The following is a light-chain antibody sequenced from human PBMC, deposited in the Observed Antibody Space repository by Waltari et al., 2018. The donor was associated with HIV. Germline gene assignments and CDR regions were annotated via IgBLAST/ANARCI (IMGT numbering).Light chain of an antibody. J-gene: IGLJ2*01. Sequence: QLVLTQSPSASASLGPSVKLTCTLSRGHLCCALARHQQQPEKGPRYLMQLDSDGSHIKGDGNPDRFSGSSSGAERYLIISSLQSEADADYYSQTWATGIQVFGGGTKLTVL. CDR1: RGHLCCA. CDR3: QTWATGIQV. CDR2: LDSDGSH. V-gene: IGLV4-69*01.